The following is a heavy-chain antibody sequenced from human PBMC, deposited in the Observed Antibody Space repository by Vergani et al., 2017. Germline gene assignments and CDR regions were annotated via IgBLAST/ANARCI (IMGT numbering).Heavy chain of an antibody. CDR1: GGSFSGYY. CDR2: IYHSGST. V-gene: IGHV4-34*01. J-gene: IGHJ2*01. Sequence: QVQLQQWGAGLLKPSETLSLTCAVYGGSFSGYYWGWIRQPPGKGLEWIGSIYHSGSTYYNPSLKSRVTISVDTSKNQFSLKLSSVTAADTAVYYCARPSSASIVATSGWYFDLWGRGTLVTVSS. D-gene: IGHD5-12*01. CDR3: ARPSSASIVATSGWYFDL.